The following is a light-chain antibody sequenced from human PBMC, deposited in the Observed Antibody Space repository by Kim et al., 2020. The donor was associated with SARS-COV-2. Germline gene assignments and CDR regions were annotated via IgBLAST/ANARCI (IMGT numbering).Light chain of an antibody. CDR1: KLGDKY. CDR3: SAWDSNTAV. J-gene: IGLJ3*02. Sequence: SYELTQPPSVSVSPGQTASITCSGDKLGDKYACWYQLKLGQSPVLDIYQDSNRPSGIPERVSGSNSGNTATLTISGTKAMDEADCYCSAWDSNTAVFGGGTQLTVL. V-gene: IGLV3-1*01. CDR2: QDS.